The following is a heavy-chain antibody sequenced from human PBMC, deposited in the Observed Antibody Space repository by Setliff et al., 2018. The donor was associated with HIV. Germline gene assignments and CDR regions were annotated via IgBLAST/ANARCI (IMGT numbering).Heavy chain of an antibody. CDR2: IRYDGSNK. V-gene: IGHV3-30*02. J-gene: IGHJ4*02. CDR3: AEDWDTYSSGWYDY. CDR1: GFTFSSYG. D-gene: IGHD6-19*01. Sequence: PGGSLRLSCAASGFTFSSYGMHWVRQAPGKGLEWVAFIRYDGSNKYYADSVKGRFTISRDNSKNTLFLQMNSLRGEDTAVYYCAEDWDTYSSGWYDYWGQGTLVTVSS.